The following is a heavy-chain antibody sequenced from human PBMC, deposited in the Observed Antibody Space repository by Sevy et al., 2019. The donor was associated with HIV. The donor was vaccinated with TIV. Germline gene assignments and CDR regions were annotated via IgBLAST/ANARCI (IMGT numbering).Heavy chain of an antibody. Sequence: GGSLRLSCVASGFTFRNAWMTWVRQVPGKGLEWVGRIVNDPDGGTTDYAAPVKGRFIISRDDSKNTRYLKMNSLKTEDTAVYYCSTDIVVQSGYSYDFSRINPDFSHNSGADVWGQGTTVTVSS. J-gene: IGHJ6*02. CDR2: IVNDPDGGTT. D-gene: IGHD5-18*01. CDR3: STDIVVQSGYSYDFSRINPDFSHNSGADV. V-gene: IGHV3-15*04. CDR1: GFTFRNAW.